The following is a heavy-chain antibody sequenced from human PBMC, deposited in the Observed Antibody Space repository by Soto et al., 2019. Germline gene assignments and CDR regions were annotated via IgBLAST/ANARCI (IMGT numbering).Heavy chain of an antibody. D-gene: IGHD4-4*01. V-gene: IGHV4-31*03. J-gene: IGHJ6*02. Sequence: PSETLSLTCTVSGGSISSGGYYWSWIRQHPGKGLEWIGYIYYSGSTYYNPSLKSRVTISVDTSKNQFSLKLSSVTAADTAVYYCARSMTTGYYYYGMEVWGQGTTVPSP. CDR3: ARSMTTGYYYYGMEV. CDR2: IYYSGST. CDR1: GGSISSGGYY.